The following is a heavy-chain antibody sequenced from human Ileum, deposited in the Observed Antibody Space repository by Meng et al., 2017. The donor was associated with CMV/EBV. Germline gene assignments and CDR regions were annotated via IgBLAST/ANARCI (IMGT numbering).Heavy chain of an antibody. Sequence: FSFSNYAMSWVRQAPGKGLEWVSAISGSGGNTYYVDSVKGRFTIYRDNSKNTVYLQMNSLRGDDTAIYYCAKDRNSLSPGWFDAFDMWGQGTLVTVSS. V-gene: IGHV3-23*01. D-gene: IGHD3-10*01. CDR3: AKDRNSLSPGWFDAFDM. J-gene: IGHJ3*02. CDR1: FSFSNYA. CDR2: ISGSGGNT.